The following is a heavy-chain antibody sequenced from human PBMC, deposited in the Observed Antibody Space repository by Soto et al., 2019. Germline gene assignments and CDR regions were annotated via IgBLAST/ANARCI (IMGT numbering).Heavy chain of an antibody. J-gene: IGHJ4*02. D-gene: IGHD1-1*01. V-gene: IGHV3-23*01. CDR2: ISGSGVGT. CDR3: AKVRAGTTFDY. Sequence: EVPVLESGGGLVQPGGSLRLSCAASGFTFSSYAMTWVRQAPGKGLEWVSAISGSGVGTYYADSVKGRFTISRDNSKNMVYLQMNNLRGEDTAVYYCAKVRAGTTFDYWGQGTLVTVSS. CDR1: GFTFSSYA.